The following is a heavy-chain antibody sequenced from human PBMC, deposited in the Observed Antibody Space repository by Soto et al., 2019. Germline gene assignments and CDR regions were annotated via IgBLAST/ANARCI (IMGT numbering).Heavy chain of an antibody. V-gene: IGHV3-23*01. CDR2: ISGSGGST. CDR3: TQNDDILTGYFGY. J-gene: IGHJ4*02. D-gene: IGHD3-9*01. Sequence: SLRLSWAASGFTFSSYAMSWVRQAPGQGLEWVSTISGSGGSTYYAGSVKGRFTIFRDNSKNTLYLQMSSLRAEDTAIYYCTQNDDILTGYFGYWGQGTLVTVSS. CDR1: GFTFSSYA.